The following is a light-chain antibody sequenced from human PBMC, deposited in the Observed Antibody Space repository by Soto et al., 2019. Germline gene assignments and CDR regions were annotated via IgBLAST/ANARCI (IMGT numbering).Light chain of an antibody. CDR3: QQYYSTPPT. CDR2: WAS. J-gene: IGKJ2*01. Sequence: DIVMTQSPDSLAVYQGERATINCKSSQRGLYSSNNKNYLAWYQQKPGQPPKLLIYWASTRESGVPDRFSGSGSGTDFTLSISSLQAEYVAVYYCQQYYSTPPTFGQGTKLEIK. CDR1: QRGLYSSNNKNY. V-gene: IGKV4-1*01.